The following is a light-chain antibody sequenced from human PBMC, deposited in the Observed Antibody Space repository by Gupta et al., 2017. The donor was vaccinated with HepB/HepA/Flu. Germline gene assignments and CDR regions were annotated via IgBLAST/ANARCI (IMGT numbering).Light chain of an antibody. Sequence: QSALTQPASVSGSPGQSITISCTATSSDVGGYNYVSWYQQHPGKAPKLMIYDVSNRPSGVSNRFSGSKSGNTASLTISGLQAEDEADYYCSSYTSSSTLSFGTGTKVTVL. CDR2: DVS. V-gene: IGLV2-14*01. CDR1: SSDVGGYNY. J-gene: IGLJ1*01. CDR3: SSYTSSSTLS.